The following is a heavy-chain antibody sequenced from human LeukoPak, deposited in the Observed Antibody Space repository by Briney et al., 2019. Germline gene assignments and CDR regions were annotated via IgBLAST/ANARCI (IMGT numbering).Heavy chain of an antibody. J-gene: IGHJ4*02. CDR3: VKETGHNWGYFEF. CDR1: GFAFSDYA. D-gene: IGHD7-27*01. CDR2: ITNNGGGT. V-gene: IGHV3-23*01. Sequence: GGSLTLSCATSGFAFSDYAVTWLRQAPGKGLAWVSVITNNGGGTYYADSVKGRFTISRDNSKNTLYPQMNNLRADDTAVFYCVKETGHNWGYFEFWGQGTLVTVSS.